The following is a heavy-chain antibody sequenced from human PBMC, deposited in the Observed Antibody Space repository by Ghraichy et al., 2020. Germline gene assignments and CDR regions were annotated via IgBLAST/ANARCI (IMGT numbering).Heavy chain of an antibody. Sequence: SETLSRTCTVSGGSISRSTYYWGWIRQPPGKGLEWIGSIYYSGSTFRNPSLKSRVTISVDTSKNQFSLRLTSVTAADTAVYYCARHAADSSWYSYYFDYWGQGTLVTVSS. CDR3: ARHAADSSWYSYYFDY. J-gene: IGHJ4*02. CDR2: IYYSGST. V-gene: IGHV4-39*01. CDR1: GGSISRSTYY. D-gene: IGHD6-13*01.